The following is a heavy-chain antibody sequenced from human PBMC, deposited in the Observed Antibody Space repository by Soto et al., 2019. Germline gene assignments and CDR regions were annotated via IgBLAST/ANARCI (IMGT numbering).Heavy chain of an antibody. J-gene: IGHJ5*02. CDR1: GYTFINFD. Sequence: QVQLVQSGAEVKEPGASVRVSCKASGYTFINFDISWVRQAAGQGLEWLGWMNPGSGKTGYASKFQGRVAMTRDAATGTSLLELSGLTSDDTAVYYCARMASAGTLNWFDPWGQGTLVNVAS. CDR3: ARMASAGTLNWFDP. CDR2: MNPGSGKT. V-gene: IGHV1-8*02. D-gene: IGHD6-13*01.